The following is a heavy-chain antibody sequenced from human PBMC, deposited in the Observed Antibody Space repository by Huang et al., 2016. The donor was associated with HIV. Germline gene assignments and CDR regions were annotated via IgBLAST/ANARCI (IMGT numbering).Heavy chain of an antibody. J-gene: IGHJ6*03. D-gene: IGHD5-12*01. Sequence: QVQLVESGGGVVQPGRSLRLSCAASRFNFSNYSMHWFRQAPGKVLGWVAVISYDGSNKYYADSVKVRFTISRDNSKNTLYLQMNSLRAEDTAVYYCARDLWLRDLYYYYYMDVWGKGTTVTVSS. V-gene: IGHV3-30-3*01. CDR2: ISYDGSNK. CDR3: ARDLWLRDLYYYYYMDV. CDR1: RFNFSNYS.